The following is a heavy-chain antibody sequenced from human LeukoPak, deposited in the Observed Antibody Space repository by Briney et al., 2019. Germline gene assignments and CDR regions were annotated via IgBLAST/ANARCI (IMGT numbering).Heavy chain of an antibody. CDR1: GYTFTSYG. CDR3: AREVVTAIDAFDI. CDR2: INPNSGGT. V-gene: IGHV1-2*02. J-gene: IGHJ3*02. Sequence: ASVKVSCKASGYTFTSYGISWVRQAPGQGLEWMGWINPNSGGTNYAQKFQGRVTMTRDTSISTAYMELSRLRSDDTAVYYCAREVVTAIDAFDIWGQGTMVTVSS. D-gene: IGHD2-21*02.